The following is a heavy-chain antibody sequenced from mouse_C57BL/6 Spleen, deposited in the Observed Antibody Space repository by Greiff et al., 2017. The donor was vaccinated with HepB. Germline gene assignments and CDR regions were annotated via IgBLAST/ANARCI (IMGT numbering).Heavy chain of an antibody. CDR1: GYSITSGYY. CDR3: ARANHYYAYSYYAMDY. D-gene: IGHD2-1*01. CDR2: ISYDGSN. Sequence: VQLQQSGPGLVKPSQSLSLTCSVTGYSITSGYYWNWIRQFPGNKLEWMGYISYDGSNNYNPSLKNRISITRDTSKNQFFLKLNSVTTEDTATYYCARANHYYAYSYYAMDYWGQGTSVTVSS. J-gene: IGHJ4*01. V-gene: IGHV3-6*01.